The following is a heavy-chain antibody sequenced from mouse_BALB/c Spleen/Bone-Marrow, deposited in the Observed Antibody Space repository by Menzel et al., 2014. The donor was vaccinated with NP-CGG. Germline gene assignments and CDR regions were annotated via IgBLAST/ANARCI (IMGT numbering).Heavy chain of an antibody. V-gene: IGHV2-2*02. CDR3: ARNPIRRNAMDY. CDR2: IWSGGTT. CDR1: GFSLTSYG. Sequence: VQLQQSGPGLVQPSQSLSITCTVSGFSLTSYGVHWVRQSPGKGLEWLGVIWSGGTTDYNAPFISRLSISKDNSKSQVFLKMNSLQANDTAIYYCARNPIRRNAMDYWGQGTSVTVSS. D-gene: IGHD2-12*01. J-gene: IGHJ4*01.